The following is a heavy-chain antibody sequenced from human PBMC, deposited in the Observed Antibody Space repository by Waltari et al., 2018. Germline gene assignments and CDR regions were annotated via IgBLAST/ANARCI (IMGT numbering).Heavy chain of an antibody. V-gene: IGHV3-33*01. D-gene: IGHD1-26*01. J-gene: IGHJ4*02. Sequence: QVQLVESGGGVVQPGRSLRLSCAASGFTFSSYGMHWVRQAPGKGLEWVAVIWYDGSNKYYADSVKGRFTISRDNSKNTLYLQMNSLRAEDTAVYYCARSSIVGATTFDYWGQGTLVTVSS. CDR2: IWYDGSNK. CDR3: ARSSIVGATTFDY. CDR1: GFTFSSYG.